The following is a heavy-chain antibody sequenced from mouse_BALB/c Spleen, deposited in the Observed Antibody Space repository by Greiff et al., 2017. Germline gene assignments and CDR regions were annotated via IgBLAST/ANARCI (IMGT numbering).Heavy chain of an antibody. CDR3: AYGYDFLRYFDV. CDR2: IDPANGNT. Sequence: EVQLQQSGAELVKPGASVKLSCTASGFNIKDTYMHWVKQRPEQGLEWIGRIDPANGNTKYDPKFQGKATITADTSSNTAYLQLSSLTSEDTAVYYCAYGYDFLRYFDVWGAGTTVTVSS. CDR1: GFNIKDTY. D-gene: IGHD2-2*01. V-gene: IGHV14-3*02. J-gene: IGHJ1*01.